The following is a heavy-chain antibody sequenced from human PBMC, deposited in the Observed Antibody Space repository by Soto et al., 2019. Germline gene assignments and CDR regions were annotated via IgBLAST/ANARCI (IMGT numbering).Heavy chain of an antibody. D-gene: IGHD5-18*01. CDR1: GFTFSSYE. Sequence: GGSLRLSCAASGFTFSSYEMNWVRQAPGKGLEWVSYISSSGSTIYYADSVKGRFTIPRDNAKNSLYLQMNSLRAEDTAVYYCARAYLARYGDDYWGQGTLVTVSS. J-gene: IGHJ4*02. CDR2: ISSSGSTI. CDR3: ARAYLARYGDDY. V-gene: IGHV3-48*03.